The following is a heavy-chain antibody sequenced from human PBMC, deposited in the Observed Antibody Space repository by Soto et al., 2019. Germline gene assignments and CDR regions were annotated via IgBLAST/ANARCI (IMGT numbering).Heavy chain of an antibody. CDR3: ASWVEARHLTIYYYYGMDV. J-gene: IGHJ6*02. CDR2: IYHSGST. CDR1: GGSISSSNW. D-gene: IGHD6-6*01. V-gene: IGHV4-4*02. Sequence: SETLSLTCAVSGGSISSSNWWSWVRQPPGKGLEWIGEIYHSGSTNYNPSLKSRVTISVDKSKNQFSLKLSSVTAADTAVYYCASWVEARHLTIYYYYGMDVWGQGTTVTVSS.